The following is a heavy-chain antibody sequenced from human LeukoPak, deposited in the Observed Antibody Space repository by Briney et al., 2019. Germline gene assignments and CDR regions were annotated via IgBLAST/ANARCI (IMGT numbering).Heavy chain of an antibody. V-gene: IGHV3-23*01. CDR2: MSGSGGGT. D-gene: IGHD6-13*01. J-gene: IGHJ4*02. CDR1: GITLSNYG. Sequence: GGSLRLSCAVSGITLSNYGMSWVRKAPGKGLEWVAGMSGSGGGTNYADSVKGRFTISRDNSKNTLYLQMNSLRAEDTAVYYCAKAATRSAAASHWGQGTLVTVSS. CDR3: AKAATRSAAASH.